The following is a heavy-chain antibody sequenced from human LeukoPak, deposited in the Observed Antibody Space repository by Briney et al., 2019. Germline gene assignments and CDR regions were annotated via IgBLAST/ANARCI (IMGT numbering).Heavy chain of an antibody. V-gene: IGHV4-30-4*02. D-gene: IGHD2-15*01. Sequence: PSETLSLTCTVSGGSISSGDYYWSWIRQPPGKGLEWIGYIYYSGSTYYNPSLKSRLTISGDTSKNQFSLRLSSVTAADTAVYYCARGLVVVAATPVWFDPWGQGTLVTVSS. CDR3: ARGLVVVAATPVWFDP. J-gene: IGHJ5*02. CDR2: IYYSGST. CDR1: GGSISSGDYY.